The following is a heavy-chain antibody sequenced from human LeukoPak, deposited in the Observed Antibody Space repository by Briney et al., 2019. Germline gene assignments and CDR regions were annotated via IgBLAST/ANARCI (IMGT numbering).Heavy chain of an antibody. V-gene: IGHV4-59*01. J-gene: IGHJ4*02. Sequence: SETLSLTCTVSGGSISSYSWSWIRQPPGKGLKWIGYIYYSGSTNYNPSLNSRVTISVDTSKNQFSLKLSSVTAADTAVYYCARSDYGDPYYFDYWGQGTLVTVSS. D-gene: IGHD4-17*01. CDR3: ARSDYGDPYYFDY. CDR2: IYYSGST. CDR1: GGSISSYS.